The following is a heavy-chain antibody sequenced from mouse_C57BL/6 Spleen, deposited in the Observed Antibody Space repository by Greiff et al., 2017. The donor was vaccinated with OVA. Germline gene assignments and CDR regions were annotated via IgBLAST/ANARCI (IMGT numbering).Heavy chain of an antibody. CDR3: ASSYYYGSSPFAY. CDR2: IYPGSGST. Sequence: QVHVKQPGAELVKPGASVKMSCKASGYTFTSYWITWVKQRPGQGLEWIGDIYPGSGSTNYNEKFKSKATLTVDTSSSTAYMQLSSLTSEDSAVYYCASSYYYGSSPFAYWGQGTLVTVSA. D-gene: IGHD1-1*01. J-gene: IGHJ3*01. V-gene: IGHV1-55*01. CDR1: GYTFTSYW.